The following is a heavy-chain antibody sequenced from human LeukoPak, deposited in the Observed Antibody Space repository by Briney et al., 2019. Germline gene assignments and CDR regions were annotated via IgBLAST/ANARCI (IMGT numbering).Heavy chain of an antibody. CDR2: ISSSGSAT. CDR3: AREGYSSGWYYFDY. J-gene: IGHJ4*02. D-gene: IGHD6-19*01. CDR1: GFTFSSYS. Sequence: GGSLRLSCVASGFTFSSYSMKWVRQAPGKGLEWVSYISSSGSATYYADSVKGRFTISRDNAKNSLFLQMNSLRAEDTAVYYCAREGYSSGWYYFDYWGQGTLVTVSS. V-gene: IGHV3-48*04.